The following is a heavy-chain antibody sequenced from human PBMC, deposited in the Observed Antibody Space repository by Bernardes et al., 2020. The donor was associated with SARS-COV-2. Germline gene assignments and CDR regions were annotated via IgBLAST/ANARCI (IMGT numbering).Heavy chain of an antibody. J-gene: IGHJ3*02. CDR2: IYPGDSDT. CDR3: ASRYDYVWGSYRREVRDAFDI. Sequence: GESRKTSCQGAGYSLTSYWVGWVRPMPGKGLEWMGIIYPGDSDTRYSPSFQGQVTISADKSISTAYLQWSSLKASDTAMYYCASRYDYVWGSYRREVRDAFDIWGQGTMVTVSS. D-gene: IGHD3-16*02. CDR1: GYSLTSYW. V-gene: IGHV5-51*01.